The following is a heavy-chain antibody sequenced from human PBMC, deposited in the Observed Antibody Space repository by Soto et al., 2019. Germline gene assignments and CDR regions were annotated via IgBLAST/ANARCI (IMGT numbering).Heavy chain of an antibody. CDR1: GGSISSGGYY. V-gene: IGHV4-31*03. CDR3: GRWPQLEPRFDY. Sequence: QVQLQESGPGLVKPSQTLSLTCTVSGGSISSGGYYWSWIRQHPGKGLEWIGYIYYSGSTYYNPSLTSRVTISVDTSKNQFSLQLSSVTAADTAVSYCGRWPQLEPRFDYWGQGTLVTVSS. CDR2: IYYSGST. D-gene: IGHD1-1*01. J-gene: IGHJ4*02.